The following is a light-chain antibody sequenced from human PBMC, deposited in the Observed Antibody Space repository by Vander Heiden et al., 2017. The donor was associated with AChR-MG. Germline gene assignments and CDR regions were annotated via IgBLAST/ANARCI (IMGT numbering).Light chain of an antibody. CDR2: DAS. CDR1: QSVSSY. V-gene: IGKV3-11*01. J-gene: IGKJ4*01. CDR3: QLRSNWPPPT. Sequence: EIVLTQSPATLSLSPGERATLSCRASQSVSSYLAWYQQKPGQAPRLLIYDASNRATGIPARFSGSGYGTDFTLTISSREPEDFAVYYCQLRSNWPPPTFGGGTKVEIK.